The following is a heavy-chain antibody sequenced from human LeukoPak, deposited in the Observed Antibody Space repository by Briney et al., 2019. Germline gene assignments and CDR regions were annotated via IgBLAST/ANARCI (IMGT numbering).Heavy chain of an antibody. D-gene: IGHD2-21*01. J-gene: IGHJ5*02. CDR1: GGSFSDYY. Sequence: AETLSLTCAVYGGSFSDYYWNWIRQPPGKGPEWIGDISHGGTTHYNPSLKSRLTISFDTSKNQFSRNLISVTAADTAVYYCAKCHSDFGVIMGWFDPWGKGTLVTVSS. CDR2: ISHGGTT. CDR3: AKCHSDFGVIMGWFDP. V-gene: IGHV4-34*01.